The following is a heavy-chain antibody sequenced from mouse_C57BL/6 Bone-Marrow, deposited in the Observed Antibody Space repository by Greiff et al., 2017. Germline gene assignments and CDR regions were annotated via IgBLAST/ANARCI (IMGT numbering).Heavy chain of an antibody. D-gene: IGHD2-4*01. CDR3: ARDDYDYDEGFAY. Sequence: VQLQQSGAELMKPGASVKLSCKATGYTFTGYWIEWVKQRPGHGLEWIGEILPGSGSTTSNEKFKGKATFTADTSSNTAYMQLSSLTTEDSAIYYCARDDYDYDEGFAYWGQGTLVTVSA. V-gene: IGHV1-9*01. J-gene: IGHJ3*01. CDR2: ILPGSGST. CDR1: GYTFTGYW.